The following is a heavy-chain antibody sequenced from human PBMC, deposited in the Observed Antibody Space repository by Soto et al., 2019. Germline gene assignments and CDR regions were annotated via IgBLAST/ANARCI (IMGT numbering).Heavy chain of an antibody. CDR3: ARADYYDSSGYYVRPPQAYYYYGMDV. D-gene: IGHD3-22*01. Sequence: GASVKVSCKASGGTFSSYTISWVRQAPGQGLEWMGRIIPILGIANYAQKFQGRVTITADKSTSTAYMELSSLRSEDTAVYYCARADYYDSSGYYVRPPQAYYYYGMDVWGQGTTVTVSS. J-gene: IGHJ6*02. V-gene: IGHV1-69*02. CDR2: IIPILGIA. CDR1: GGTFSSYT.